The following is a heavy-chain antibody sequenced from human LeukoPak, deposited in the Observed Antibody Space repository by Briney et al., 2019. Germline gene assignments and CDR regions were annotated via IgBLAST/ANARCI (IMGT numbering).Heavy chain of an antibody. J-gene: IGHJ6*02. CDR1: GFTFSSYA. Sequence: GGSLRLSCAASGFTFSSYAMSWVRQAPGKGLEWVSAISGSGGSTYYADSVKGRFTISRDNSKNTLYLQMNSLRAEDTAVYYCAKQGTVTTFPFLTQDYYYYYGMDVWGQGTTVTVSS. CDR3: AKQGTVTTFPFLTQDYYYYYGMDV. CDR2: ISGSGGST. D-gene: IGHD4-17*01. V-gene: IGHV3-23*01.